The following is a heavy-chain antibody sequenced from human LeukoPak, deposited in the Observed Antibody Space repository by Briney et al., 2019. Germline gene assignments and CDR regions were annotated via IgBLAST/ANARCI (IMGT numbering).Heavy chain of an antibody. V-gene: IGHV3-7*01. J-gene: IGHJ5*02. CDR2: IKQDGSEK. D-gene: IGHD6-6*01. CDR3: ARLISSSSNWFDP. Sequence: GGSLRLSCAASGFTFSRYWMSWVRQAPGKGLEWVANIKQDGSEKYYVDSVKGRFTISRDNAESSLHLQMNSLRAEDTAVYYCARLISSSSNWFDPWGQGTLVTVSS. CDR1: GFTFSRYW.